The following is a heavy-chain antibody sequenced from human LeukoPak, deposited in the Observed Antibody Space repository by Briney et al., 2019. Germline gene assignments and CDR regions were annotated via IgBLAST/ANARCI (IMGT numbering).Heavy chain of an antibody. J-gene: IGHJ4*02. V-gene: IGHV4-61*02. D-gene: IGHD5-18*01. CDR3: ARELDTAMVTYYFDY. Sequence: SETLSLTCPVSGGSISSGSYYWSWIRQPAGKGLEWIGRIYTSGSTNYNPSLKSRVTISVDTSKNQFSLKLSSVTAADTAVYYCARELDTAMVTYYFDYWGQGTLVTVSS. CDR1: GGSISSGSYY. CDR2: IYTSGST.